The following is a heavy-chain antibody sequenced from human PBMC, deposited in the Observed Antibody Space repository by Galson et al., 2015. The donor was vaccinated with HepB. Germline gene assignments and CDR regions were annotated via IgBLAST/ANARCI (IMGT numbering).Heavy chain of an antibody. V-gene: IGHV1-69*02. CDR3: ARSPHASGITIFGVVTDWFDP. Sequence: SVKVSCKASGGTFSSYTISWVRQAPGQGLEWMGRIIPILGIANYAQKFQGRVTITADKSTSTAYMELSSLRSEDTAVYYRARSPHASGITIFGVVTDWFDPWGQGTLVTVSS. D-gene: IGHD3-3*01. CDR1: GGTFSSYT. J-gene: IGHJ5*02. CDR2: IIPILGIA.